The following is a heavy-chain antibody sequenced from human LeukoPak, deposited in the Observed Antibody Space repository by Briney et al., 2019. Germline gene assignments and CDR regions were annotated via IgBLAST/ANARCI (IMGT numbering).Heavy chain of an antibody. Sequence: SQTLSLTCTVSGGSISSGDYYWSWIRQPPGQGLEWIGYIYYSGSTYYNPSLKSRVTISVDTSKNQFSLKLSSVTAADTAVYYCARGYCSSTSCYPANDAFDIWGQGTMVTVSS. D-gene: IGHD2-2*01. CDR2: IYYSGST. CDR1: GGSISSGDYY. CDR3: ARGYCSSTSCYPANDAFDI. J-gene: IGHJ3*02. V-gene: IGHV4-30-4*08.